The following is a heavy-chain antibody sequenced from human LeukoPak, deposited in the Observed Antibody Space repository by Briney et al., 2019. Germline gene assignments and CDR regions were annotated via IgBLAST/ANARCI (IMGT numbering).Heavy chain of an antibody. CDR2: IYPGDSDT. V-gene: IGHV5-51*01. CDR1: GYSFTSYW. Sequence: GESLKISCKGSGYSFTSYWIGWVRQMPGKGLEWMGIIYPGDSDTRYSPSFQGQVTISADKSISTAYPQWSSLKASDTAMYYCARHEYSGYGLTDLDYWGQGTLVTVSS. CDR3: ARHEYSGYGLTDLDY. J-gene: IGHJ4*02. D-gene: IGHD5-12*01.